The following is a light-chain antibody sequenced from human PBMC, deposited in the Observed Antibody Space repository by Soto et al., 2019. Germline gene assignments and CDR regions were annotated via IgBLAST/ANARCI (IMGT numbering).Light chain of an antibody. CDR2: DVS. CDR3: SSYTSSSKRWV. V-gene: IGLV2-14*01. CDR1: SSDAGGYNY. J-gene: IGLJ3*02. Sequence: QSALTQPASVSGSPGQSITISCTGTSSDAGGYNYVSWYQQHPGKAPKLMIYDVSNRPSGVSNRFSGSKSGNTASLTISGLQAEDEADYYCSSYTSSSKRWVFGGGTKLTVL.